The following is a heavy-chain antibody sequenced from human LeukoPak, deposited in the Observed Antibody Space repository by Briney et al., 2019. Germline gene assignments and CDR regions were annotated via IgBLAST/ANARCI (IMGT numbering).Heavy chain of an antibody. CDR3: ARTPLYSSSRYSPFDY. CDR1: GGSFSGYY. Sequence: SETLSLTCAVYGGSFSGYYWSWIRQPPGKGLEWIGEINHSGSTNYNPSLKSRVTISVDTSKNQFSLKLSSVTAADTAVYYCARTPLYSSSRYSPFDYWGQGTLVTVSS. CDR2: INHSGST. J-gene: IGHJ4*02. D-gene: IGHD6-13*01. V-gene: IGHV4-34*01.